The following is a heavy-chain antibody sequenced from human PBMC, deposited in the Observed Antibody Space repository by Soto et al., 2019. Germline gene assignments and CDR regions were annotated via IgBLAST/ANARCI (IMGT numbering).Heavy chain of an antibody. CDR2: IYYSGST. CDR1: GGSISSYY. D-gene: IGHD3-3*01. V-gene: IGHV4-59*01. CDR3: ARTYDFWSGKYFDY. J-gene: IGHJ4*02. Sequence: SETLSLTCTVSGGSISSYYWSWIRQPPGKGLEWIGYIYYSGSTNYNPSLKSRVTISVDTSKNQFSLKLSSVTAADTAVYYCARTYDFWSGKYFDYWGQGTLVTVSS.